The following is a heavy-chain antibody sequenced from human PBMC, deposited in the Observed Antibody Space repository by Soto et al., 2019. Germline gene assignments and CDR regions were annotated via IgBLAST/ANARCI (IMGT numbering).Heavy chain of an antibody. D-gene: IGHD2-2*01. CDR2: IYPGDSDT. J-gene: IGHJ4*02. CDR1: GYSFTSYW. CDR3: ARSQDIVVVPAAYYDY. Sequence: GESLKISCKGSGYSFTSYWIGWVRQMPGKGLEWMGIIYPGDSDTRYSPSFQGQVTISADKSISTAYLQWSSLKASDTAMYYCARSQDIVVVPAAYYDYWGQGTLVTVSS. V-gene: IGHV5-51*01.